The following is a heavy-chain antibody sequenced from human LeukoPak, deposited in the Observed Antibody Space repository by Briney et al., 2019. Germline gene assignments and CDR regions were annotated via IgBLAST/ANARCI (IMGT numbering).Heavy chain of an antibody. Sequence: SVTVALTYGVCGVSFRVNYWIGMRQSPGKGLEGIGKIYQNKYTNYNPSLKSRVTIWADTSVNQLSLRLTSVTAADTAIYYCARNRCSPGDDSCYNYWGRGTLVTVSS. V-gene: IGHV4-34*01. CDR1: GVSFRVNY. CDR3: ARNRCSPGDDSCYNY. CDR2: IYQNKYT. D-gene: IGHD2-21*01. J-gene: IGHJ4*02.